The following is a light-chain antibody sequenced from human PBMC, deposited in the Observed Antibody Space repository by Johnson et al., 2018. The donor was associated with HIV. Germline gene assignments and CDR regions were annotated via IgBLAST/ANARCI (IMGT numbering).Light chain of an antibody. Sequence: QSVLTQPPSVSAAPGQKVTISCSGSTYNIGNNYVSWYQQLPGTAPKLLIYEKNKRPSGIPDRFSASKSGTSATLDITGLQTGDEADYYWAAWDSGLGAHYVFGTGTKVTVL. CDR1: TYNIGNNY. CDR3: AAWDSGLGAHYV. V-gene: IGLV1-51*02. J-gene: IGLJ1*01. CDR2: EKN.